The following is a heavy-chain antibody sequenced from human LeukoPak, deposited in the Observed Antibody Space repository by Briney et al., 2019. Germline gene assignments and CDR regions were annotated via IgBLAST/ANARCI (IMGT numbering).Heavy chain of an antibody. CDR2: INPNSGGT. V-gene: IGHV1-2*02. CDR3: ARDRFSTVNDY. Sequence: GASVKVSCKASGYTFTGYYMHWVRQAPGQGLEWMGWINPNSGGTNYAQKFQGRVTMTTDTSTSTAYMELRSLRSDDTAVYYCARDRFSTVNDYWGQGTLVTVSS. J-gene: IGHJ4*02. D-gene: IGHD4-11*01. CDR1: GYTFTGYY.